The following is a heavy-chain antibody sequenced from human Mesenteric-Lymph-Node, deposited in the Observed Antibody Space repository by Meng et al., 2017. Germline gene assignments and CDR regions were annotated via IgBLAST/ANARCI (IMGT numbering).Heavy chain of an antibody. D-gene: IGHD3-10*01. CDR3: AREGNSGSYYNYFDY. CDR1: GYTFTSYA. J-gene: IGHJ4*02. V-gene: IGHV1-3*01. Sequence: ASVKVSCKASGYTFTSYAMHWVRQAPGQRLEWMGWINAGNGNTKYSQKFQGRVTITRDTSASTAYMELSSLRSEDTAVYYCAREGNSGSYYNYFDYWGQGTLVTVSS. CDR2: INAGNGNT.